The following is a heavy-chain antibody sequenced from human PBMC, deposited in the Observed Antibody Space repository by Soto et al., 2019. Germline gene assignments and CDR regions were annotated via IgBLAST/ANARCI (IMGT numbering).Heavy chain of an antibody. CDR1: GDSVSSNSAA. CDR2: TYYRSKWYN. Sequence: SQTLSLTCAISGDSVSSNSAAWNWIRQSPSRGPEWLGKTYYRSKWYNDYAESVKSRITINSDTSKNQFSLQLNSVTPEDTAVYYRARDVAVLTPNPVVPSSNYYGMDVWGQGTTVTVCS. J-gene: IGHJ6*02. V-gene: IGHV6-1*01. D-gene: IGHD2-15*01. CDR3: ARDVAVLTPNPVVPSSNYYGMDV.